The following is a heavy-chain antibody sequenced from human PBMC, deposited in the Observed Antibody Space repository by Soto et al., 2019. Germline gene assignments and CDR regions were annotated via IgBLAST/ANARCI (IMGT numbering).Heavy chain of an antibody. CDR3: ARTDSRPQDFDY. Sequence: QVQLVQSGAEVKKPGASVKVSCKASGYPFTSYGITWVLQAPGQGLEWMGWINPYNGNTNYAQKLQGRVTMTTYTSTSTAYMELRSLRSDDTAVYYCARTDSRPQDFDYWGQGTLVSVSS. V-gene: IGHV1-18*01. D-gene: IGHD6-13*01. CDR1: GYPFTSYG. J-gene: IGHJ4*02. CDR2: INPYNGNT.